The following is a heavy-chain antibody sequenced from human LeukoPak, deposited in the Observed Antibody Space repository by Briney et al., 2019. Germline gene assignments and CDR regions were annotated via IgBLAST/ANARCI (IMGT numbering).Heavy chain of an antibody. CDR2: IYSGGST. CDR3: AKRGEWESHQPFDY. V-gene: IGHV3-53*01. CDR1: GLTVSRNY. D-gene: IGHD1-26*01. J-gene: IGHJ4*02. Sequence: GGSLRLSCAASGLTVSRNYMNWVRQAPGMGLEWVAVIYSGGSTYYADSVKGRFTISRDNSKNTLYLQMNSLRAEDTAVYYCAKRGEWESHQPFDYWSQGTLVTVSS.